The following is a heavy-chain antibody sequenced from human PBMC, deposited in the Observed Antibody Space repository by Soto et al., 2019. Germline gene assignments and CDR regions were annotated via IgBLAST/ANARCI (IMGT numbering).Heavy chain of an antibody. Sequence: SETLSLTCTVSGSSISRYYWSWIRQPPGKGLEWIGYIYYSGSTNYNPSLKSRVTISVDTSKNQFSLKLSSVTAADTAVYYCARSRGAAAGYYYYYYYYMDVWGKGTTVTVSS. CDR2: IYYSGST. CDR3: ARSRGAAAGYYYYYYYYMDV. V-gene: IGHV4-59*08. J-gene: IGHJ6*03. CDR1: GSSISRYY. D-gene: IGHD6-13*01.